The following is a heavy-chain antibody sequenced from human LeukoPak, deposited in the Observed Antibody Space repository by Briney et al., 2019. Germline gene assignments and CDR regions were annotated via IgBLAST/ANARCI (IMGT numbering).Heavy chain of an antibody. CDR3: SWGGGLDV. CDR1: GFTFSSYW. J-gene: IGHJ6*02. CDR2: INHNGNVN. D-gene: IGHD3-16*01. Sequence: PWGSLRLSCAASGFTFSSYWMNWARQAPGKGLEWVASINHNGNVNYYVDSVKGRFTISRDNAKNSLYLQMSDLRAEATAVYFWSWGGGLDVWVQGATVTVSS. V-gene: IGHV3-7*03.